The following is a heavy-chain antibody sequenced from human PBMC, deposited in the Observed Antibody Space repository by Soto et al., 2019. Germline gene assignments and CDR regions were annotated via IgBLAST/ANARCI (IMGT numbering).Heavy chain of an antibody. CDR1: GFTFSSYA. CDR2: ISGSGGST. V-gene: IGHV3-23*01. CDR3: AKGTGPMVRGDLDY. Sequence: EVQLLESGGGLVQPGGSLRLSCAASGFTFSSYAMSWVRQAPGKGLEWVSAISGSGGSTYYADSVKGRFTISRDNSKNPLYLQMNSLRAEDTAVYYCAKGTGPMVRGDLDYWGQGTLVTVSS. J-gene: IGHJ4*02. D-gene: IGHD3-10*01.